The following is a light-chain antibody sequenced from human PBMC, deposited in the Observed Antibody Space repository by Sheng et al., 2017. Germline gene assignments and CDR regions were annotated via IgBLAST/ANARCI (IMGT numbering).Light chain of an antibody. V-gene: IGKV4-1*01. J-gene: IGKJ1*01. CDR3: QQYYSTPPT. Sequence: DIVMTQSPDSLAVSLGERATINCKSSQSVLYSTNNKNFLAWYQQKSGHPPKLLISWASTRESGVPDRFSGSGSGTDFTLTISSLQAEDVAVYYCQQYYSTPPTFGQGTTVEI. CDR2: WAS. CDR1: QSVLYSTNNKNF.